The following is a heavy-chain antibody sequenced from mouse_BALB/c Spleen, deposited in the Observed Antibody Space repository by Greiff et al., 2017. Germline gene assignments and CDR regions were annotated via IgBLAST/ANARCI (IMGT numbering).Heavy chain of an antibody. CDR1: GFNIKDYY. Sequence: VQLQQSGAELVRPGALVKLSCKASGFNIKDYYMHWVKQRPEQGLEWIGWIDPENGNTIYDPKFQGKASITADTSSNTAYLQLSSLTSEDTAVYYCARGVDYYGSSYDAMDYWGQGTSVTVSS. J-gene: IGHJ4*01. CDR3: ARGVDYYGSSYDAMDY. CDR2: IDPENGNT. V-gene: IGHV14-1*02. D-gene: IGHD1-1*01.